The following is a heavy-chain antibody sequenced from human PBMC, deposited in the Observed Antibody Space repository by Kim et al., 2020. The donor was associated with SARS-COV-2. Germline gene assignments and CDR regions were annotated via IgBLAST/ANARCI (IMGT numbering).Heavy chain of an antibody. Sequence: GGSLRLSCAASGFTFSRYGMHWVRQAPGKGLEWVAVIWYDGSNKYYGDSVKGRFTISRDNSKNTLDLQMNSLRAEDTAVYYCAKDGTREITPGIYRYYGMDVWGQGTTVTVSS. J-gene: IGHJ6*02. V-gene: IGHV3-33*06. D-gene: IGHD4-17*01. CDR1: GFTFSRYG. CDR2: IWYDGSNK. CDR3: AKDGTREITPGIYRYYGMDV.